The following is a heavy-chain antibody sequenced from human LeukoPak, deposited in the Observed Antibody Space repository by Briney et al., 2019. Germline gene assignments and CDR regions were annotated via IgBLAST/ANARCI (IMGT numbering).Heavy chain of an antibody. CDR2: INSNGGTK. J-gene: IGHJ4*02. CDR1: GFSFSTHG. CDR3: ARSYCTVSSCYQAFGY. V-gene: IGHV3-64*02. Sequence: GGSLRLSCAASGFSFSTHGIHWVRQAPGMGLEYVSAINSNGGTKYYTESVKGRFTISRDNFKNTVYLQMDSLRVEDMAVYYCARSYCTVSSCYQAFGYWGQGTLVSVSS. D-gene: IGHD2-8*02.